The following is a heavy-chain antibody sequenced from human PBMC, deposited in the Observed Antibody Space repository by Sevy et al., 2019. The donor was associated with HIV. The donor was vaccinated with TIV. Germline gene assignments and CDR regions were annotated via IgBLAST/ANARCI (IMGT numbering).Heavy chain of an antibody. Sequence: ASVKVSCKASGYTFTGQYIHWVRQAPGQGLEWMGWINPNSGGTNYGQDFQGRVTLTRDTSITTAYMELSGLKSDDTANYYCARLTTQPTSDLYGLDVWGQGTTVTVSS. CDR1: GYTFTGQY. D-gene: IGHD4-17*01. CDR3: ARLTTQPTSDLYGLDV. V-gene: IGHV1-2*02. J-gene: IGHJ6*02. CDR2: INPNSGGT.